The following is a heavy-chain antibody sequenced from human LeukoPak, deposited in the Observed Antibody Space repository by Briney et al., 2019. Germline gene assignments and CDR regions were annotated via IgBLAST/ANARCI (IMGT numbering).Heavy chain of an antibody. CDR1: GYSISSGYY. CDR3: ARVWFGELLFDY. CDR2: IYHSGST. V-gene: IGHV4-38-2*02. J-gene: IGHJ4*02. Sequence: PSETLSLTCTVSGYSISSGYYWGWIRQPPGKGLEWIGSIYHSGSTYYNPSLKSRVTISVDTSKNQFSLKLSSVTAADTAVYYCARVWFGELLFDYWGQGTLVTVSS. D-gene: IGHD3-10*01.